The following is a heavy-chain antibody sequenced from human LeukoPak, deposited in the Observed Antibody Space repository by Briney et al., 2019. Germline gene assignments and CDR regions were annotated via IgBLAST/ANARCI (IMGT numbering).Heavy chain of an antibody. D-gene: IGHD4-23*01. J-gene: IGHJ2*01. CDR3: ARHRGGNSYFGYFDL. Sequence: SETLSLTCTDSGGSISSYYWSWIRQPPGKGLEWIAYIYYSGSTNYNPSLKSRVTISIDTSKKQFSLKLSSVTAADTAVYYCARHRGGNSYFGYFDLWGRGTLVTVSS. CDR1: GGSISSYY. CDR2: IYYSGST. V-gene: IGHV4-59*08.